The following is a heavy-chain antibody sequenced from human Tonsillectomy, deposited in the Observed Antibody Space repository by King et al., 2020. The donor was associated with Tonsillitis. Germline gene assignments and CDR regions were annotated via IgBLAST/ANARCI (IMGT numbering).Heavy chain of an antibody. Sequence: VQLVESGAEVKKPGASVKVSCKSSGYXFTDFXMHWVXQAPGQGLEWMGRINPNSGGTXYAQKFQGRVTMTRDTSINTAYMVLTRLKSDDTAVYYCASXXXXGXXF. CDR3: ASXXXXGXXF. CDR2: INPNSGGT. V-gene: IGHV1-2*06. CDR1: GYXFTDFX. J-gene: IGHJ3*01.